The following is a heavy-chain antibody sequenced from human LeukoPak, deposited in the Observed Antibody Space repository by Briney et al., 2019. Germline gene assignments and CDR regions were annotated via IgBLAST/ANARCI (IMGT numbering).Heavy chain of an antibody. CDR2: INDSGDKT. V-gene: IGHV3-23*01. J-gene: IGHJ4*02. CDR3: ATLRSYDF. CDR1: GFTFSSYA. D-gene: IGHD3-10*01. Sequence: GGSLRLSCAASGFTFSSYAMTWVRQAPGQGLEWVSSINDSGDKTYYADSVKGRFTISRDNSRNTLHLQVNSQRAEDTAVYYCATLRSYDFWGQGTLVTVSS.